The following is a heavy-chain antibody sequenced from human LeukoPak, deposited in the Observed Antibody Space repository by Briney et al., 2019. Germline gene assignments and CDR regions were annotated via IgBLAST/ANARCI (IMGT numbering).Heavy chain of an antibody. CDR1: GFTFSSYA. CDR2: ISDGGSNK. D-gene: IGHD6-19*01. J-gene: IGHJ6*02. Sequence: PGGSLRLSCAASGFTFSSYAMHWVRQAPGKGLEWVAVISDGGSNKYYADSVKGRFTISRDNSKNTLYLQMNSLRAEDTAVYYCARPQQWLVKWYGMDVWGQGTPVTVSS. CDR3: ARPQQWLVKWYGMDV. V-gene: IGHV3-30-3*01.